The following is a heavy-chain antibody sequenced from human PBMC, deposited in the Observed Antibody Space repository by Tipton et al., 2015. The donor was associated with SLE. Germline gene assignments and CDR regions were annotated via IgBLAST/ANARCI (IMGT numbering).Heavy chain of an antibody. V-gene: IGHV4-38-2*02. J-gene: IGHJ3*02. CDR1: GYSISSGYY. CDR3: ARSYPEGAFHI. D-gene: IGHD1-14*01. Sequence: TLSLTCTVSGYSISSGYYWGWIRQPPGKGLEWIGSIYHSGSTYYNPSLKSRVTISVDTSKNQFSLKLSSVTAADTAVYYCARSYPEGAFHIWGQGTMVAVSS. CDR2: IYHSGST.